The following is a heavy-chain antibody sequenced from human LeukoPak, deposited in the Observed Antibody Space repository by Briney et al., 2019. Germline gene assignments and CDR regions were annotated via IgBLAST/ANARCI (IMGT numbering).Heavy chain of an antibody. CDR3: ARGATKWIAAAGRGGFDY. J-gene: IGHJ4*02. D-gene: IGHD6-13*01. CDR2: INPSGGST. CDR1: GYTFTSYA. Sequence: ASVKVSCKASGYTFTSYAMHWVRQAPGQGLEWMGIINPSGGSTSYAQKFQGRVTMTRDTSTSTVYMELSSLRSEDTAVYYCARGATKWIAAAGRGGFDYWGQGTLVTVSS. V-gene: IGHV1-46*01.